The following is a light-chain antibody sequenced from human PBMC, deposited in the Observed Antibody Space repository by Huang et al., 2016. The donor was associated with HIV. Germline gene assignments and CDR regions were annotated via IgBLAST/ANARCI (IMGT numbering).Light chain of an antibody. Sequence: EIVLTQSPATLSLSPGKRATLSCRASQSVNSSLAWYQRKPGQAPRLLIYDASNRATGIPARFSGSGSGTDFTLTISNVQSEDFAVYYCQQRSAWPLTFGGGTKVEI. CDR3: QQRSAWPLT. V-gene: IGKV3-11*01. CDR2: DAS. J-gene: IGKJ4*01. CDR1: QSVNSS.